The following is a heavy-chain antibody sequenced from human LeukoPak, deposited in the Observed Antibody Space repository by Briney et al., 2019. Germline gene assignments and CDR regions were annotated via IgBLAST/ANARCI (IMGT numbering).Heavy chain of an antibody. D-gene: IGHD6-19*01. CDR3: ARSESIAVAGTHSYYYGMDV. V-gene: IGHV4-34*01. CDR1: GGSFSGYY. CDR2: INHSGST. J-gene: IGHJ6*02. Sequence: SETLSLTCAVYGGSFSGYYWSWIRQPPGKGLEWIGEINHSGSTYYNPSLKSRVTISVDTSKNQFSLKLSSVTAADTAVYYCARSESIAVAGTHSYYYGMDVWGQGTTVTVSS.